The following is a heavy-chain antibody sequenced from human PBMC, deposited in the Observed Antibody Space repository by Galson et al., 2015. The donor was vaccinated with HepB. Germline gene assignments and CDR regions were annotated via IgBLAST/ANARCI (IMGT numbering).Heavy chain of an antibody. D-gene: IGHD6-13*01. CDR3: GRDVSSWYIDN. CDR1: GYTFTNYG. Sequence: SVKVSCKASGYTFTNYGISWVRQAPGQGLEWLGWIGPYSGNTNYARRLQGRVTMTRETSTETAYMELRSPTSDDTAVYYCGRDVSSWYIDNWGQGTLVTVTS. CDR2: IGPYSGNT. J-gene: IGHJ4*02. V-gene: IGHV1-18*01.